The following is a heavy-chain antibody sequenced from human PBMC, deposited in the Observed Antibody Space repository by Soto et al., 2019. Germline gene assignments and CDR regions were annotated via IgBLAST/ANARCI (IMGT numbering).Heavy chain of an antibody. D-gene: IGHD1-26*01. Sequence: GGSLRLSCAASGFPISSYSMNLVRQAPGKGLECVSSISSSSYIYYADSVKGRFTISRYTAKSSLYLQMNSLRAEDAAGYYCARDREGVGAGRFWAQGTMVNVSS. CDR3: ARDREGVGAGRF. V-gene: IGHV3-21*06. CDR2: ISSSSYI. CDR1: GFPISSYS. J-gene: IGHJ3*01.